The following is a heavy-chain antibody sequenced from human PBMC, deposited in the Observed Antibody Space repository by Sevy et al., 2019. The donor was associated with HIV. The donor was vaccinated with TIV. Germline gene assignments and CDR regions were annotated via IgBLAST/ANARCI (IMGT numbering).Heavy chain of an antibody. V-gene: IGHV3-48*01. Sequence: GGSLRLSCAASGFTFSTYNRNWVRQAPGKGLEWISYISSSSNTIDYADSVKGRFTISRDNAKNSEYLQMNSVRGGGTAVYYCTRGKGSSDYWGQGTLVTVSS. J-gene: IGHJ4*02. CDR3: TRGKGSSDY. CDR1: GFTFSTYN. D-gene: IGHD6-6*01. CDR2: ISSSSNTI.